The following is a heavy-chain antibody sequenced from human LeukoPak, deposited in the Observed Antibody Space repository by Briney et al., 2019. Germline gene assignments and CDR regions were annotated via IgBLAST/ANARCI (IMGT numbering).Heavy chain of an antibody. CDR1: GFTFSSHA. J-gene: IGHJ4*02. D-gene: IGHD2-15*01. V-gene: IGHV3-23*01. Sequence: GGSLRLSCAASGFTFSSHAMSWVRQAPGKGLEWVSGISGSGVSTYYADSVKGRFTISRDNSKNTLYLQMNSLRAEDTAVYYCARDLLGLLGPRFDFWDQGTLATVSS. CDR3: ARDLLGLLGPRFDF. CDR2: ISGSGVST.